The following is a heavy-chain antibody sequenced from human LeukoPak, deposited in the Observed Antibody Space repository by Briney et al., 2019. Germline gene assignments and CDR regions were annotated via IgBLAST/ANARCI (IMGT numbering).Heavy chain of an antibody. V-gene: IGHV3-20*04. Sequence: GGSLRLSCAASGFTFDDYGMSWVRPAPGQGLGWVSGINWNGGSTGYADSVKGRFTISRDNAKNSLYLQMNSLRAEDTALYYCARDRGGHCTNGVCYPGYYFDYWGQGTLVTVSS. CDR2: INWNGGST. D-gene: IGHD2-8*01. CDR3: ARDRGGHCTNGVCYPGYYFDY. CDR1: GFTFDDYG. J-gene: IGHJ4*02.